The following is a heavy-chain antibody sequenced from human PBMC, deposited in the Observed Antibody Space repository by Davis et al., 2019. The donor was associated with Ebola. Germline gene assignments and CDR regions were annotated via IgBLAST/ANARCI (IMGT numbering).Heavy chain of an antibody. CDR2: IKEDGSEK. CDR3: ARGSRNRDV. CDR1: GFTFSSYW. Sequence: GESLKISCAASGFTFSSYWMSWVRQAPGKGLEWVAKIKEDGSEKLEVDSVKGRFTISRDNAKDSLYLQMNSLRAEDTAVYYCARGSRNRDVWGQGTTVTVSS. J-gene: IGHJ6*02. V-gene: IGHV3-7*03.